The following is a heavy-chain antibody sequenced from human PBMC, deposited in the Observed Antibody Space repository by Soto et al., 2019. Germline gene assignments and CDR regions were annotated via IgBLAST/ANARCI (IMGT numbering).Heavy chain of an antibody. CDR3: ARDGVYIVATITDGYYYYGMDV. D-gene: IGHD5-12*01. CDR1: GFTFSSYG. Sequence: PGGSLRLSCAASGFTFSSYGMHWVRQAPGKGLEWVAVISYDGSNKYYADSVKGRFTISRDNSKNTLYLQMNSLRAEDTAVYYCARDGVYIVATITDGYYYYGMDVWGQGTTVTVSS. V-gene: IGHV3-30*03. J-gene: IGHJ6*02. CDR2: ISYDGSNK.